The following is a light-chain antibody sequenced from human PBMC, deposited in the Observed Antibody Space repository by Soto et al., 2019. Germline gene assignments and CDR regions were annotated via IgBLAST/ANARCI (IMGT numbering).Light chain of an antibody. J-gene: IGKJ4*01. V-gene: IGKV1-27*01. CDR1: QGIGVY. CDR3: QKYNSAPLT. Sequence: DIQMTQSPSSLSASLGDRVTITCRASQGIGVYLAWFQQKPGNAPKLLIYAASTLQSGVPSRFSGSGSGTDFTLTVCSLQPEDVATYYCQKYNSAPLTFGGGTRVEIK. CDR2: AAS.